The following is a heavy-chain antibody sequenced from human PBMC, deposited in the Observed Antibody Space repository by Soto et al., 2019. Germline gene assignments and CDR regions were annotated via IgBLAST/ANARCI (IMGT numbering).Heavy chain of an antibody. CDR3: ASGIAARPDYYYGMDV. CDR2: ISSSSSYI. J-gene: IGHJ6*02. Sequence: GGSLRLSCAASGFTFSSYSMNWVRQAPGKGLEWVSSISSSSSYIYYADSVKGRFNISRDNAKNSLYLQMNSLRAEDTAVYYCASGIAARPDYYYGMDVWGQGTTVTVSS. D-gene: IGHD6-6*01. CDR1: GFTFSSYS. V-gene: IGHV3-21*01.